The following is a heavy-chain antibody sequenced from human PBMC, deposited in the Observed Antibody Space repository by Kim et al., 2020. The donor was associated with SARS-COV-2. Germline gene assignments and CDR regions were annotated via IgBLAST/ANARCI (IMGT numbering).Heavy chain of an antibody. V-gene: IGHV1-46*01. CDR3: ARDQGASSGSSSSAELCFDY. CDR2: INPSGGST. D-gene: IGHD6-6*01. CDR1: GYTFTSYY. J-gene: IGHJ4*02. Sequence: ASVKVSCKASGYTFTSYYMHWVRQAPGQGLEWMGIINPSGGSTSYAQKFQGRVTMTRDTSTSTVYMELSSLRSEDTAVYYCARDQGASSGSSSSAELCFDYWGQGTLVTVSS.